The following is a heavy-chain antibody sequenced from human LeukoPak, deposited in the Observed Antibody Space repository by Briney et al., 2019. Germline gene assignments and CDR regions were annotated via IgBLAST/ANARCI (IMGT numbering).Heavy chain of an antibody. D-gene: IGHD3-10*01. CDR2: IFRDGAF. Sequence: SETLSLTCLVSGDSIRSTAHYWGWLRQPPGKGLEWLGSIFRDGAFYYNPSLKSRITMSVDTSNNEFSLRLRSVTAADTAMYYCARHRYFYASGTDYWGQGILVTVSS. J-gene: IGHJ4*02. V-gene: IGHV4-39*01. CDR3: ARHRYFYASGTDY. CDR1: GDSIRSTAHY.